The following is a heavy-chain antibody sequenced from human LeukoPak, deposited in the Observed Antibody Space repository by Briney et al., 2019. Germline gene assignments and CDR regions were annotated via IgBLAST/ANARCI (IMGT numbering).Heavy chain of an antibody. CDR1: GFSFSNYG. V-gene: IGHV3-30*18. CDR2: ISYEGSIK. CDR3: AKEQALLWVQVTYAFNL. J-gene: IGHJ3*01. D-gene: IGHD5-24*01. Sequence: GGSLRLSCAASGFSFSNYGIHWVRQAPGKGLEWVALISYEGSIKYYADSVKGRFTLSRDNSKNTVYLQMNSLRPDDTAVYYCAKEQALLWVQVTYAFNLWGLGTMVTVSS.